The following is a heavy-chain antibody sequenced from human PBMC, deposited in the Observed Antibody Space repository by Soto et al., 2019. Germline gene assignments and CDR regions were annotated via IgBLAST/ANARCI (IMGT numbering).Heavy chain of an antibody. D-gene: IGHD2-21*02. CDR1: GFTFSYYG. CDR3: PKFSKTASGGQEWDFDL. J-gene: IGHJ2*01. CDR2: ISYDGNYK. V-gene: IGHV3-30*18. Sequence: QVQLVESGGGVVEPGRSLRLSCVASGFTFSYYGMHWVRQAPGKGLERVTVISYDGNYKYYTNSVKSRFTISRDDSQNTVFLQMISLRAEDTALYYWPKFSKTASGGQEWDFDLGCRGTLVTVSS.